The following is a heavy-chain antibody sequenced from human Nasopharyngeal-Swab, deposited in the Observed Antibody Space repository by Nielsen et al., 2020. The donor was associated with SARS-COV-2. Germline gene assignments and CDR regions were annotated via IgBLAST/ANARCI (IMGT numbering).Heavy chain of an antibody. J-gene: IGHJ4*02. Sequence: GASLKISCTASGFTFSSYAMSWVRQAPGKGLDWVSEISGSGGGTYYAESVKGRFTISRDNSKNTLYLQMSSLRAEDTAIYYCAKDLGVESPLWFDYWGQGTLLTVSS. V-gene: IGHV3-23*01. CDR1: GFTFSSYA. CDR2: ISGSGGGT. D-gene: IGHD4-23*01. CDR3: AKDLGVESPLWFDY.